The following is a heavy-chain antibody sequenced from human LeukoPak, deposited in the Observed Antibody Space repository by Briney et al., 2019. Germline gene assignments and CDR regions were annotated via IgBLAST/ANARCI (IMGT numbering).Heavy chain of an antibody. V-gene: IGHV3-21*01. Sequence: GGSLRLSCAASGFTFSSYSMNWVRQAPGKGLEWVSSISSSSSYIYYADSVKGRFTISRDNAKNSLYLQMNSLRAEDTAVYYCARSLGIVVVVAATGLDYWGQGTLVTVSS. CDR1: GFTFSSYS. J-gene: IGHJ4*02. CDR2: ISSSSSYI. D-gene: IGHD2-15*01. CDR3: ARSLGIVVVVAATGLDY.